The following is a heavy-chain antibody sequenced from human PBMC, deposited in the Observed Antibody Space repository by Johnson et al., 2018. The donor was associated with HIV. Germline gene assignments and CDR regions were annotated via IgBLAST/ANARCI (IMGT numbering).Heavy chain of an antibody. CDR2: INSDGSST. CDR1: GFTFSSYW. J-gene: IGHJ3*02. CDR3: AGGVAVAFDI. Sequence: VHLVESGGGSVKPGGSLRLSCAASGFTFSSYWMHWVRQAPGKGLVWVSRINSDGSSTSYADSVKGRFIVSRDNSKNTLYVQMNSLRAEDTAVYYCAGGVAVAFDIWGPGTMVTVSS. V-gene: IGHV3-74*02. D-gene: IGHD6-19*01.